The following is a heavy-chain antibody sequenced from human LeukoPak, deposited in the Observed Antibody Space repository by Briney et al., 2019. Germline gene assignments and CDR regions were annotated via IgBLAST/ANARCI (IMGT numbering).Heavy chain of an antibody. V-gene: IGHV1-69*13. Sequence: SVKVSFKASGYTFTSYGISWVGQAPGQGLEWMGGIIPIFGTANYAQKFQGRVTITADESTSTAYMELSSLRSEDTAVYYCARGSSGWPDDYWGQGTLVTVSS. J-gene: IGHJ4*02. CDR2: IIPIFGTA. CDR1: GYTFTSYG. CDR3: ARGSSGWPDDY. D-gene: IGHD6-19*01.